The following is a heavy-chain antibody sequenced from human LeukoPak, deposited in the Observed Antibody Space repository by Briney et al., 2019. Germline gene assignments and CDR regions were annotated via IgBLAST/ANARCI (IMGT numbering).Heavy chain of an antibody. CDR1: GYTFTSYY. D-gene: IGHD6-19*01. V-gene: IGHV1-46*01. Sequence: GASVKVSCTASGYTFTSYYIHWVRQAPGQGFEWIGVINPRAGNTNYAQKFQGRVTMTTDTSTSTAYMELSSLRSEDTAVYYCARVRRWGYSSGWSLTYYYGMDVWGQGTTVTVSS. J-gene: IGHJ6*02. CDR3: ARVRRWGYSSGWSLTYYYGMDV. CDR2: INPRAGNT.